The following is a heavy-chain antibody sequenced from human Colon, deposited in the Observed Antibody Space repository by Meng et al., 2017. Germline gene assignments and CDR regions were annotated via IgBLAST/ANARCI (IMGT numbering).Heavy chain of an antibody. CDR2: IYYSGSA. J-gene: IGHJ3*02. CDR3: ARLFCSGGSCSRGGGFDM. V-gene: IGHV4-30-4*01. CDR1: GDSIDRPNFF. D-gene: IGHD2-15*01. Sequence: QVQLQESGPGLVKPSQTLSLTCTVSGDSIDRPNFFWSWIRQPPGKGLEWIGYIYYSGSAYYNPSLRSPVTISLDTSNNQYSLTLGSVTAADTAVYFCARLFCSGGSCSRGGGFDMWGQGTMDTVSS.